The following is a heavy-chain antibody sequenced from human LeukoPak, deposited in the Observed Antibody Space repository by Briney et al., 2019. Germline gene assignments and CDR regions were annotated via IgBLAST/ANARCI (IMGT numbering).Heavy chain of an antibody. Sequence: GGSLRLSCATSGFTFSDFAITWVRQAPGKGLECIGFIRSRANGGTSEFVASVKDRFTFSRDDSQSIAYLQMNSLKTEGTAIYFCTYDTSGYNYYFDHWGQGTLVTVSS. CDR2: IRSRANGGTS. CDR1: GFTFSDFA. V-gene: IGHV3-49*04. J-gene: IGHJ4*02. D-gene: IGHD3-22*01. CDR3: TYDTSGYNYYFDH.